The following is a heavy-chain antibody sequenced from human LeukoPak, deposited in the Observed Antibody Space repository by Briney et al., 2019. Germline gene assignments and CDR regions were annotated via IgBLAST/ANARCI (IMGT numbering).Heavy chain of an antibody. J-gene: IGHJ5*02. D-gene: IGHD3-16*01. V-gene: IGHV3-9*01. CDR2: ISRNSGSI. CDR1: GFTFDDYA. Sequence: GGSLRLSCAASGFTFDDYAMHWVRQAPGKGLEWVSGISRNSGSIGYADSVKGRFTISRDNAKNSLSLQMNSLSAEDTAVYYCAGSLREGWFDPWGQGTLVIVSS. CDR3: AGSLREGWFDP.